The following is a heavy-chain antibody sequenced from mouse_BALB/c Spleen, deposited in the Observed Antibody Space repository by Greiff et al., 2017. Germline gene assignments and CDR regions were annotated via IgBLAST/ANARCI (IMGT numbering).Heavy chain of an antibody. D-gene: IGHD2-1*01. CDR1: GFTFSSFG. CDR2: ISSGSSTI. CDR3: ARDYGNYFFDY. J-gene: IGHJ4*01. Sequence: EVQGVESGGGLVQPGGSRKLSCAASGFTFSSFGMHWVRQAPEKGLEWVAYISSGSSTIYYADTVKGRFTISRDNPKNTLFLQMTSLRSEDTAMYYCARDYGNYFFDYWGQGTSVTVSS. V-gene: IGHV5-17*02.